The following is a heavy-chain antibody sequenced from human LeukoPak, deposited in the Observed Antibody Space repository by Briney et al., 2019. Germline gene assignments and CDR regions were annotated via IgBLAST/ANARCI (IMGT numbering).Heavy chain of an antibody. CDR1: EYIFTGYY. V-gene: IGHV1-2*02. D-gene: IGHD3-10*01. J-gene: IGHJ4*02. Sequence: GSGKVSCKASEYIFTGYYMHWVRQAPGQGRDGIGWINPNSRGTHYAQKFQGRATMTRDTSINTTYIVLNRLTSDHTTEHYFAKSWFGELSLDYWGQGTLVTVSS. CDR3: AKSWFGELSLDY. CDR2: INPNSRGT.